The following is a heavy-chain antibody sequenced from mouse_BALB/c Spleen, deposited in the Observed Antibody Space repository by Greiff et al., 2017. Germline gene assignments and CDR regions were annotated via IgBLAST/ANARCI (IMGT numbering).Heavy chain of an antibody. CDR3: ARGSYAMDY. J-gene: IGHJ4*01. V-gene: IGHV1-54*03. CDR2: INPGSGGT. Sequence: QVQLQQSGAELVRPGTSVKVSCKASGYAFTNYLIEWVKQRPGQGLEWIGVINPGSGGTNYNEKFKGKATLTADKSSSTAYMQLSSLTSDDSAVYFCARGSYAMDYWGQGTSVTVSS. CDR1: GYAFTNYL.